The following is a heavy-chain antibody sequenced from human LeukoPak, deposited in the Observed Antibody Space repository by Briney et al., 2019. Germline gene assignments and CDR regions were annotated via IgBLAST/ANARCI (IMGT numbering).Heavy chain of an antibody. CDR1: GFTFSSHG. Sequence: GRSLRLSCAASGFTFSSHGMHWVRQAPGKGLEWVSGISWNSGSIGYADSVKGRFTISRDNAKNSLYLQMNSLRAEDTALYYCAKDRSWTTVTSFDYWGQGTLVTVSS. V-gene: IGHV3-9*01. CDR3: AKDRSWTTVTSFDY. D-gene: IGHD4-17*01. J-gene: IGHJ4*02. CDR2: ISWNSGSI.